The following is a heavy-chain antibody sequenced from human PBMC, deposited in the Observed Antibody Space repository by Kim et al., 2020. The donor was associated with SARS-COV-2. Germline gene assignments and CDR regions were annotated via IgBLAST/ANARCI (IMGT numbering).Heavy chain of an antibody. Sequence: GGSLRLSCAASGFTFSSDAMSWVRQAPGKGLELVSAISGSGGSTYYADSVKGRLTISRDNSKNTLYLQMNSLRAEDTAVYYCAKASKSGYDSYYFDYWGQGTLVTVSS. CDR1: GFTFSSDA. CDR2: ISGSGGST. CDR3: AKASKSGYDSYYFDY. J-gene: IGHJ4*02. D-gene: IGHD5-12*01. V-gene: IGHV3-23*01.